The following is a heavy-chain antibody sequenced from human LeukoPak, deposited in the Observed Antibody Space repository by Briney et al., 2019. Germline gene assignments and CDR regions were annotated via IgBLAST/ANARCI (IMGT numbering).Heavy chain of an antibody. CDR2: IRSNAYGRTT. Sequence: ASGFTFGDYALNWVRQAPGKGLEWVGFIRSNAYGRTTEYAASVQGRLTISRDNSNSIAYLQMNSLKTEDTAVYYCSRAQTEAGAKYYFDYWGQGTLVTVSS. V-gene: IGHV3-49*04. CDR3: SRAQTEAGAKYYFDY. CDR1: GFTFGDYA. J-gene: IGHJ4*02.